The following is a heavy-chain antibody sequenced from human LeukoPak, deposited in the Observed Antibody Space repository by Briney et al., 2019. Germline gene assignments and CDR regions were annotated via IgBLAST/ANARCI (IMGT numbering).Heavy chain of an antibody. Sequence: GGSLRLSCAASGFTFDDYAMHWVRQAPGKRLEWVSLISGDGGSTYYAGSVKGRFTISRDNSKNSLYLEVNSLRTEDTAFYCAKANSWFGESTVFDSWGQGTLVTVSS. CDR3: AKANSWFGESTVFDS. V-gene: IGHV3-43*02. CDR2: ISGDGGST. J-gene: IGHJ4*02. D-gene: IGHD3-10*01. CDR1: GFTFDDYA.